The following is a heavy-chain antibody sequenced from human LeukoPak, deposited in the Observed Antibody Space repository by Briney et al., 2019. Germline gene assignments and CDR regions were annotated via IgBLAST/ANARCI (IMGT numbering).Heavy chain of an antibody. Sequence: PSETLSLTCTVSGGSISSGSYYWSWIRQPAGKGLEWIGRIYTSGSTNYNPSLKSRVTISVDTSKHQFSLKLSSVTAADTAVYYCARDAVGATTKGFDYWGQGTLVTVSS. V-gene: IGHV4-61*02. CDR1: GGSISSGSYY. J-gene: IGHJ4*02. CDR2: IYTSGST. CDR3: ARDAVGATTKGFDY. D-gene: IGHD1-26*01.